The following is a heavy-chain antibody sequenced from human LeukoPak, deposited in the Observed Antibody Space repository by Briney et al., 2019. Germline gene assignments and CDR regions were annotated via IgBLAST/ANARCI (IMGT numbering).Heavy chain of an antibody. CDR3: AKAQGYCADGGCFWAEGPYLEN. CDR1: GGTFSSYA. D-gene: IGHD2-15*01. J-gene: IGHJ4*02. V-gene: IGHV1-69*13. Sequence: SVKVSCKASGGTFSSYAISWVRQAPGQGLEWMGGIIPIFGTANYAQKFQGRVTITAGESTSTAYMELSSLRADDTAVYYCAKAQGYCADGGCFWAEGPYLENWGRGTLVTVSS. CDR2: IIPIFGTA.